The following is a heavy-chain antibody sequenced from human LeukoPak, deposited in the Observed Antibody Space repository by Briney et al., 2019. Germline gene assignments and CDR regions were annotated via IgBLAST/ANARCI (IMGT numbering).Heavy chain of an antibody. V-gene: IGHV3-23*01. J-gene: IGHJ4*02. Sequence: PGGSLRLSCAASGFTFSSYAMTWVRQAPGKGLEWVSSISGSGGNTYYADSVKSRFTISRDNSKNTLYLQMSSLRAEDTAVYYCAKMKGITMVRGTFDYWGQGTLVTVSS. CDR1: GFTFSSYA. CDR2: ISGSGGNT. D-gene: IGHD3-10*01. CDR3: AKMKGITMVRGTFDY.